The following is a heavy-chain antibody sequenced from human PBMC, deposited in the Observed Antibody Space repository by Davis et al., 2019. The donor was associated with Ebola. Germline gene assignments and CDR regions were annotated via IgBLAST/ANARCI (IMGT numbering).Heavy chain of an antibody. CDR2: IISSSSYI. J-gene: IGHJ6*02. V-gene: IGHV3-21*01. D-gene: IGHD4-11*01. Sequence: GGSLRLSCAASAFTFSSYSMNWVRQAPGKGLEWVSSIISSSSYIYYADSVKGRFTISRDNAKNSLYLQMNSLRAEDTALYYCAKSLTTVIRLRYYYGMDVWGQGTTVTVSS. CDR1: AFTFSSYS. CDR3: AKSLTTVIRLRYYYGMDV.